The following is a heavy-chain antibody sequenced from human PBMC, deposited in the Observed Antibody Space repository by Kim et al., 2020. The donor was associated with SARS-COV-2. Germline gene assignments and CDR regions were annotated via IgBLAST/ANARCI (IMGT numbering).Heavy chain of an antibody. CDR1: GFTFSSYG. J-gene: IGHJ4*02. CDR2: IWYDGSNK. CDR3: ARDWGGVSSSWTPLDY. D-gene: IGHD6-13*01. V-gene: IGHV3-33*01. Sequence: GGSLRLSCAASGFTFSSYGMHWVRQASGKGLEWVAVIWYDGSNKYYADSVKGRFTISRDNSKNTLYLQMNSLRAEDTAVYYCARDWGGVSSSWTPLDYWGQGTLVTVSS.